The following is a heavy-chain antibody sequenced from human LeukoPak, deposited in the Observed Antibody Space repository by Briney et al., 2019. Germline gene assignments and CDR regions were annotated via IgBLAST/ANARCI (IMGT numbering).Heavy chain of an antibody. CDR3: AKDLAYGDYARSDAFDI. Sequence: GGSLRLSCAASGFTFSSYGMHWVRQAPGKGLEWVAVISYDGSNKYYADSVKGRFTISRDNSKNTLYLQMNSLRAEDTAVYYCAKDLAYGDYARSDAFDIWGQGTMVTVSS. J-gene: IGHJ3*02. CDR1: GFTFSSYG. CDR2: ISYDGSNK. D-gene: IGHD4-17*01. V-gene: IGHV3-30*18.